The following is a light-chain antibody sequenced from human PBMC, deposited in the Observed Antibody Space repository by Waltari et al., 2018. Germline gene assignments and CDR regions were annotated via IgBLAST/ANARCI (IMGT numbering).Light chain of an antibody. V-gene: IGLV2-23*02. CDR1: SSAFGGYNY. CDR2: DVS. CDR3: CSYAGSSTYV. J-gene: IGLJ1*01. Sequence: QSALTQPASLSGSPGQSITISCTRTSSAFGGYNYVSWDQQRPGKAPKLMIYDVSTRPSGVSNRFSGSKSGNTASLTTSGLQAEDEADYYCCSYAGSSTYVFGTGTKVTVL.